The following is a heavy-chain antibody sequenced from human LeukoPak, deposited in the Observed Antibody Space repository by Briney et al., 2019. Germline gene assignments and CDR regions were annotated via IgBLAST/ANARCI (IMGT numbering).Heavy chain of an antibody. CDR2: IYYSGST. V-gene: IGHV4-39*01. J-gene: IGHJ4*02. CDR1: GGSISSSSYY. Sequence: SETLSLTCTVSGGSISSSSYYWGWIRQPPGKGLEWIGSIYYSGSTYYNPSLKSRVTISVDTSKNQFSLKLSSVTAADTAVYYCARPPNRGYNGPRTPFDYWGQGTLVTVSS. D-gene: IGHD5-12*01. CDR3: ARPPNRGYNGPRTPFDY.